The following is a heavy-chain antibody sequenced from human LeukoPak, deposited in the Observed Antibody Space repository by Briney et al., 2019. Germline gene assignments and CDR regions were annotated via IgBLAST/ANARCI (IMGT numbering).Heavy chain of an antibody. Sequence: PSETLSLTCNVSGGSISSYYWGWIRQPPGKGLEWIGYVSYSGSTNYNPSLKSRVTISVDTSKNQFSLKLSSVTAADTAVYYCARYCGGDCYHFDYWGQGTLVTVSS. CDR2: VSYSGST. CDR1: GGSISSYY. J-gene: IGHJ4*02. D-gene: IGHD2-21*02. CDR3: ARYCGGDCYHFDY. V-gene: IGHV4-59*01.